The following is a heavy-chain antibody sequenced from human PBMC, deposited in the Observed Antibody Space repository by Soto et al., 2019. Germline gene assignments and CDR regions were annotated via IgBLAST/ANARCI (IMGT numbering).Heavy chain of an antibody. CDR2: IKQDGSEK. CDR1: GFTFSNYL. V-gene: IGHV3-7*01. Sequence: GGSLRLSCAASGFTFSNYLMSWVRQAPGKGLEWVANIKQDGSEKYYVASVNGRFTISRDNAKNSLYLQMNSLRADDTAVYYCAREKRANGYFDYWGQGTLVTVSS. J-gene: IGHJ4*02. CDR3: AREKRANGYFDY. D-gene: IGHD6-25*01.